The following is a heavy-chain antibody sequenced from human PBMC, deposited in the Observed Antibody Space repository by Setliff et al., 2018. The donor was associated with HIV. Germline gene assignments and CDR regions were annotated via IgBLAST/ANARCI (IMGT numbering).Heavy chain of an antibody. Sequence: ASVKVSCKISGYTLTELSSHWVRQAPGKGLEWMPNFDPEDGETCYAQKFQGRLTMTEDTSTDTAYMELSSLRSDDTAMYYCATGPGYSSTWYSESFQNWGQGTVVTVSS. CDR1: GYTLTELS. CDR3: ATGPGYSSTWYSESFQN. CDR2: FDPEDGET. D-gene: IGHD6-13*01. J-gene: IGHJ1*01. V-gene: IGHV1-24*01.